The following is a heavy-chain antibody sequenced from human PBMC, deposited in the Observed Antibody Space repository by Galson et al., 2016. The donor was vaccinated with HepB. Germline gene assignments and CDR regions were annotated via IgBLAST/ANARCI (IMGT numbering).Heavy chain of an antibody. D-gene: IGHD2-2*01. V-gene: IGHV3-7*01. CDR2: INAEESVK. J-gene: IGHJ4*02. CDR1: GFSFSRSW. Sequence: SLRLSCAASGFSFSRSWMSWVRQAPGKGLEWLANINAEESVKYYADSVKGRFTISRDNAKNSLSQQMNSLRVEDSAVYYCATTAASPANDWGRGTLVTVSS. CDR3: ATTAASPAND.